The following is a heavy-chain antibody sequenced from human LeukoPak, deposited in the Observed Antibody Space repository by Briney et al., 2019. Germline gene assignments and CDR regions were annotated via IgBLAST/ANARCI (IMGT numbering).Heavy chain of an antibody. D-gene: IGHD3-10*01. CDR2: IYYSGST. Sequence: SETLSLTCTVSGGSISSYYWSWIRQPPGKGLEWIGYIYYSGSTNYNPSLKSRVTISVDTSRNQFSLKLSSVTAADTAVYYCARHSGRLWFGELSPIDYWGQGTLVTVSS. V-gene: IGHV4-59*08. J-gene: IGHJ4*02. CDR3: ARHSGRLWFGELSPIDY. CDR1: GGSISSYY.